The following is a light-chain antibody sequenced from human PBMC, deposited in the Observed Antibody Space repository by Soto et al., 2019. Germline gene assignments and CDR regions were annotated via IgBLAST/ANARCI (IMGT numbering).Light chain of an antibody. Sequence: DIQMTQSPSTLSASVGDRVTITCRASQSISKWLAWYLQKPGKAPKLLMYDVSSLESGVPSRFSGSGSGTEFTLTISSLQSDDFATYYCQQYHSYRTFGQGTKVDIK. CDR3: QQYHSYRT. CDR1: QSISKW. V-gene: IGKV1-5*01. J-gene: IGKJ1*01. CDR2: DVS.